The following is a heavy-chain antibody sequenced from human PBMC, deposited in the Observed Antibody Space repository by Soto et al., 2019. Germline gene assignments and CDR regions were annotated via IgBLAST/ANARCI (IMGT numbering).Heavy chain of an antibody. CDR2: IYYSGST. CDR3: ARFVLDHLTVTNHYFDY. Sequence: SETLSLTCTVSGGSIGSYYWSWIRQPPGKGLEWIGYIYYSGSTNYNPSLKSRVTISVDTSKNQFSLKLSSVTAADTAVYYCARFVLDHLTVTNHYFDYWGQGTLVTVSS. D-gene: IGHD4-17*01. J-gene: IGHJ4*02. CDR1: GGSIGSYY. V-gene: IGHV4-59*08.